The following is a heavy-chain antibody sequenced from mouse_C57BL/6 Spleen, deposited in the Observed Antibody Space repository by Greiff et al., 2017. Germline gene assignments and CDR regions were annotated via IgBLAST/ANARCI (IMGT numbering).Heavy chain of an antibody. CDR3: ARVLGRDYFDY. CDR1: GYTFTSYW. D-gene: IGHD4-1*01. V-gene: IGHV1-50*01. Sequence: VQLQQPGAELVKPGASVKLSCKASGYTFTSYWMQWVKQRPGQGLEWIGEIDPSDSYTNYNQKFKGKATLTVDTSSSTAYMQLSSLTSEDSAVYYCARVLGRDYFDYWGQGTTLTVSS. CDR2: IDPSDSYT. J-gene: IGHJ2*01.